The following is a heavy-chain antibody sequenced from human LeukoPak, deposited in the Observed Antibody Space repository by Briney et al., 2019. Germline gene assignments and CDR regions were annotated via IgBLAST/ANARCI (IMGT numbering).Heavy chain of an antibody. J-gene: IGHJ4*02. CDR1: GFTFSSNW. CDR2: IKQDGSEK. V-gene: IGHV3-7*01. Sequence: GESLRLSCAASGFTFSSNWMSWVRQAPGKGLEWVANIKQDGSEKYYVDSVKGRFTISRDNAKNSLYLQMNSLRAEDTAVYYCARRKAYYDSSGYYCDYWGQGTLVTVSS. CDR3: ARRKAYYDSSGYYCDY. D-gene: IGHD3-22*01.